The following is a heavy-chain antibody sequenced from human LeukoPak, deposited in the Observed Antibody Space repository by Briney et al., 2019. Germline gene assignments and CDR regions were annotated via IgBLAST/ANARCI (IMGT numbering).Heavy chain of an antibody. CDR3: ARGRSVSNWFDP. V-gene: IGHV3-21*01. J-gene: IGHJ5*02. CDR2: ISSSSYI. Sequence: PGGSVRLSCAASGFTFSSYSINWVRQAPGKGLEWVSSISSSSYIYYADSVKGRFTISRDNAKNSLYLQMNSLRAEDTAVYYCARGRSVSNWFDPWGQGTLVTVSS. CDR1: GFTFSSYS. D-gene: IGHD1-26*01.